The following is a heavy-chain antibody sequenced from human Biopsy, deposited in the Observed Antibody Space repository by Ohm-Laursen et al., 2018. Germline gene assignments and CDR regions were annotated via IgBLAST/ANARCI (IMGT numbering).Heavy chain of an antibody. CDR1: GDSISSYY. V-gene: IGHV4-59*01. CDR2: VYYTGST. CDR3: ARDRGYYSDRTVPGYFDL. D-gene: IGHD3-22*01. Sequence: PGTLSLTCTVSGDSISSYYWSWIRQPPGKGLQWIGYVYYTGSTDYNPSLQSRVTISVDTSKNHFSLRFRSVTPADTAIYYCARDRGYYSDRTVPGYFDLWGRGTLVTVSS. J-gene: IGHJ2*01.